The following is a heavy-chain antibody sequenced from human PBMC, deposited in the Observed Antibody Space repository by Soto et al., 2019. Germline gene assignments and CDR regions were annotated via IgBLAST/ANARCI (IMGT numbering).Heavy chain of an antibody. CDR2: ISGSGFST. CDR1: GFTFNTYS. Sequence: GGSLRLSGAGCGFTFNTYSISWVRQAPGQGLEWVSAISGSGFSTYYADSVKGRFSISSDSSKNKLFLQMNSLRADDTAVYFCETLTFARPCDTLGQGTMV. D-gene: IGHD3-9*01. CDR3: ETLTFARPCDT. V-gene: IGHV3-23*01. J-gene: IGHJ3*02.